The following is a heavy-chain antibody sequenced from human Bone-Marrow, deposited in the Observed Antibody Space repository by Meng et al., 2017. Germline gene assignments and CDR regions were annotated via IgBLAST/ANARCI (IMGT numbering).Heavy chain of an antibody. CDR2: IKQDGSEK. J-gene: IGHJ5*02. V-gene: IGHV3-7*01. Sequence: GESLKISCAASGFTFSSYWMSWVRQAPGKGLEWVANIKQDGSEKYYVDSVKGRFTISRDNAKNSLYLQMNSLRAEDTAVYYCARDSYYYSSDSRWFDPWGQGTLVTVSS. CDR1: GFTFSSYW. CDR3: ARDSYYYSSDSRWFDP. D-gene: IGHD3-10*01.